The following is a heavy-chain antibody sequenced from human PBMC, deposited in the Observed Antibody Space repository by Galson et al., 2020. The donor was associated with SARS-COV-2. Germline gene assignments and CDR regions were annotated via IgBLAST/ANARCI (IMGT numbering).Heavy chain of an antibody. Sequence: GGSLRLSCVVSGFSFSDTWMNRVRQAPGRGLEWVGRIKRKVDGETTDYAAPVKGRFTVSRDDSKSTLYLQMKSLKTEDSGVYYCTTEDAFDYWGQGTLVTVSS. CDR2: IKRKVDGETT. J-gene: IGHJ4*02. V-gene: IGHV3-15*01. CDR3: TTEDAFDY. CDR1: GFSFSDTW.